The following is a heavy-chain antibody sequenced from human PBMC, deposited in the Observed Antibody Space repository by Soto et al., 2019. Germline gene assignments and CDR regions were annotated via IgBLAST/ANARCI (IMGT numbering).Heavy chain of an antibody. V-gene: IGHV3-21*01. CDR3: AAYDWFDP. CDR2: ISSSSSYI. Sequence: SLILSCAASGFTFSIYIMNWVRQAPGKGLEWVSSISSSSSYIYYADSVKGRFTISRDNAKNSLYLQMNSLRAEDTAVYYCAAYDWFDPWGQGTLVTVSA. D-gene: IGHD3-16*01. CDR1: GFTFSIYI. J-gene: IGHJ5*02.